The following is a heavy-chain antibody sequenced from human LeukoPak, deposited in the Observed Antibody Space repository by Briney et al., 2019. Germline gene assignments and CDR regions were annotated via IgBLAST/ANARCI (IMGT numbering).Heavy chain of an antibody. Sequence: SVKVSCKASGGTFSIYAISWVRQAPGQGLEWMGGIIPIFGTANYAQKFQGRVTITADESTSTAYMELSSLRSEDTAVYYCARDPEAMTTVRYFDYWGQGTLVTVSS. D-gene: IGHD4-11*01. J-gene: IGHJ4*02. CDR2: IIPIFGTA. CDR1: GGTFSIYA. CDR3: ARDPEAMTTVRYFDY. V-gene: IGHV1-69*13.